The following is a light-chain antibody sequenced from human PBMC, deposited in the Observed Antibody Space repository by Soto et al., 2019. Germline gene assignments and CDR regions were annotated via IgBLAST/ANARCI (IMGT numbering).Light chain of an antibody. V-gene: IGKV4-1*01. CDR1: QSVFFNSNNKNY. Sequence: DIVMTQSPDSLAVSLGERATINCKSSQSVFFNSNNKNYLAWYQQKPGQPPKLLIYWASTRESGVPDRFSGSGSGTDFTLTISSLQAEDVAFYYCQQYYIPPTFGQGTKVEI. CDR2: WAS. CDR3: QQYYIPPT. J-gene: IGKJ1*01.